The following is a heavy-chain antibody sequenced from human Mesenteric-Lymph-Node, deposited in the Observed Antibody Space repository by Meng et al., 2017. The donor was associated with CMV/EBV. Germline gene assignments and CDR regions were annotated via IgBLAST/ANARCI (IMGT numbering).Heavy chain of an antibody. Sequence: ASGFIFSSYAMHWVRQAPGKGLEWLAVISYDRSKTYYADSVKGRFTISRDNSKSTLYLQMNSLRPEDTAIYYCAKGGVETTMNRFDYWGQGTLVTVSS. CDR3: AKGGVETTMNRFDY. V-gene: IGHV3-30*04. J-gene: IGHJ4*02. D-gene: IGHD2-21*02. CDR1: GFIFSSYA. CDR2: ISYDRSKT.